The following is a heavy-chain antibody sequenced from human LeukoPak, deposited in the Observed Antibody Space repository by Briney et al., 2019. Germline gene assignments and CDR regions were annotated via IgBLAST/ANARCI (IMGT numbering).Heavy chain of an antibody. CDR1: GGSISSSSYY. V-gene: IGHV4-39*01. D-gene: IGHD6-19*01. CDR2: IYYSGST. Sequence: SETLSLTCTVSGGSISSSSYYWGWIRQPPGKGLEWIGSIYYSGSTHYNPSLKSRVTISVDTSKNQFFLRLSSVTAADTALYYCATPSSGWHSFDYWGQGALVTVSS. CDR3: ATPSSGWHSFDY. J-gene: IGHJ4*02.